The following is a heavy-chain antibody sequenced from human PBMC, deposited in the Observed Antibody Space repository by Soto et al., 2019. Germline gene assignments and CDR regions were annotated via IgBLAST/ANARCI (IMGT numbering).Heavy chain of an antibody. Sequence: SVKVSCKASGGTFSSYTISWGRQAPGQGLEWMGRIIPILGIANYAQKFQGRVTITADKSTSTAYMELSSLRSEDTAVYYCARGPVLRYFDWLSYYFDYWGQGTLVTVSS. D-gene: IGHD3-9*01. CDR2: IIPILGIA. CDR3: ARGPVLRYFDWLSYYFDY. J-gene: IGHJ4*02. CDR1: GGTFSSYT. V-gene: IGHV1-69*02.